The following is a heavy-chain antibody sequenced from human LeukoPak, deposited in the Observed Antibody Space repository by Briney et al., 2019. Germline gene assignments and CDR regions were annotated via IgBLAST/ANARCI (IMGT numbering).Heavy chain of an antibody. CDR3: AKSLDRHSSGDNFDY. J-gene: IGHJ4*02. Sequence: PRGSLRLSCAASELPFSRYAVSWVRQAPGKGLEWVSLISSSGASTYYADSVKGRFTISRDNSKHTLYLQMNGLRAEDTAVYFCAKSLDRHSSGDNFDYWGQGTLVTISS. CDR1: ELPFSRYA. CDR2: ISSSGAST. D-gene: IGHD6-25*01. V-gene: IGHV3-23*01.